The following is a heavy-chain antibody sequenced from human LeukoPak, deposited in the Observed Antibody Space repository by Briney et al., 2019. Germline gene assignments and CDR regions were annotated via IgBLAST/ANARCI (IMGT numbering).Heavy chain of an antibody. Sequence: GGSLRLSCAASGFTFSSYALHWVRQAPGKGLEWGAVISFDGREKSYADSVKGRFTISRDNSKNTLYVQMNSLRAEDTAVYYCATDNWNYVRSYYLDVWGEGTTVIVSS. J-gene: IGHJ6*03. CDR3: ATDNWNYVRSYYLDV. D-gene: IGHD1-7*01. CDR2: ISFDGREK. CDR1: GFTFSSYA. V-gene: IGHV3-30*01.